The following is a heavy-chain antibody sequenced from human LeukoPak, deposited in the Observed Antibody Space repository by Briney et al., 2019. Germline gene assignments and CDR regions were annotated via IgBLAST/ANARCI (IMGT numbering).Heavy chain of an antibody. J-gene: IGHJ5*02. D-gene: IGHD4-17*01. Sequence: GGSLRLSCAASGFTFSNYWMNWVRQAPGKGLEWVALINPDGSQTNYVDSVRGRFTISRDNAENSLYLQMKSLRPEDTAVYYCARNLGYGALDPWGQGTLVTVSS. CDR3: ARNLGYGALDP. CDR1: GFTFSNYW. V-gene: IGHV3-7*01. CDR2: INPDGSQT.